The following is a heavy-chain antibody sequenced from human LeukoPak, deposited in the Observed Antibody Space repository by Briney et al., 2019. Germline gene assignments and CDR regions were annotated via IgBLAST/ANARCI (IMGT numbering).Heavy chain of an antibody. Sequence: GGSLRLSCAASGFTFSSYGMHWVRQAPGKGLEWVAVIWYDGSNKYYADSVKGRFTISRDNSKNTLYLQMNSLRAEDTAVYYCAKDSSSVTHYYYYGMDVWGQGTTVTVSS. J-gene: IGHJ6*02. CDR1: GFTFSSYG. CDR3: AKDSSSVTHYYYYGMDV. D-gene: IGHD6-13*01. V-gene: IGHV3-33*06. CDR2: IWYDGSNK.